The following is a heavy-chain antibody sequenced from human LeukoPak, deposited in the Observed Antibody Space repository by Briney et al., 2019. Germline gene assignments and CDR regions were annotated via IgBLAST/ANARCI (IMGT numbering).Heavy chain of an antibody. CDR1: GFTFSSYG. CDR2: ISGSGGST. Sequence: GGSLRLSCAASGFTFSSYGMSWVRQAPGKGLEWVSAISGSGGSTFCADSVKGRFTISRDNSKNTLYLQMNSLRAEDTAVYYCAKVYSAGWYPGYFDYWGQGTLVTVSS. J-gene: IGHJ4*02. CDR3: AKVYSAGWYPGYFDY. D-gene: IGHD6-19*01. V-gene: IGHV3-23*01.